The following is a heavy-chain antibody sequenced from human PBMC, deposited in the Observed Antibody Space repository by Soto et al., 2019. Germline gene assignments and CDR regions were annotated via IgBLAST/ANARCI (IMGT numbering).Heavy chain of an antibody. CDR1: GFTFGDYA. Sequence: PGGSLRLSCTASGFTFGDYAMSWFRQAPGKGLEWVGFIRSKAYGGTTEYAASVKGRFTISRDDSKSIAYLQMNSLKTEDTAVYYCTRDIVVYTVTKFYYYGMDVWGQGTTVTVSS. CDR2: IRSKAYGGTT. CDR3: TRDIVVYTVTKFYYYGMDV. D-gene: IGHD4-4*01. J-gene: IGHJ6*02. V-gene: IGHV3-49*03.